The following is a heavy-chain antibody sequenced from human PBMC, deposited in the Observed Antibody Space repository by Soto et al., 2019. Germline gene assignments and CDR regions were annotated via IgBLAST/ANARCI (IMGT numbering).Heavy chain of an antibody. CDR1: GYTFTSYD. J-gene: IGHJ5*02. D-gene: IGHD3-3*01. V-gene: IGHV1-8*01. CDR2: MNASSGNT. Sequence: ASVKVSCKASGYTFTSYDINWVRQATGQGLQWMGWMNASSGNTGYAQKFQGRVTMTRDMSISTAYMELSSLRSEDTAVYYCARGAYYDFWSGENWFDPWGKGTLVTVSS. CDR3: ARGAYYDFWSGENWFDP.